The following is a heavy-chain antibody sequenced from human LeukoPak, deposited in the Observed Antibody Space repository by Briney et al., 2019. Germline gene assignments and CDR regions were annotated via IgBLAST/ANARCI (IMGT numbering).Heavy chain of an antibody. CDR3: AKASSTIFGVVIKREYYFDY. CDR2: ISGSSDST. V-gene: IGHV3-23*01. CDR1: GFTFSSYA. J-gene: IGHJ4*02. D-gene: IGHD3-3*01. Sequence: GGSLRLSCAASGFTFSSYAMSWVRQAPGKGLEWVSAISGSSDSTYYGDSVKGRFTVSRDNSKNTLYLQMNSLRAEDTAVYYCAKASSTIFGVVIKREYYFDYWGQGTLVTVSS.